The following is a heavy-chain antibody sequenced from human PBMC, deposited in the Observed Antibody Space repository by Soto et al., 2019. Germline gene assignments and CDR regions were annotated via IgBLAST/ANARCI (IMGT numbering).Heavy chain of an antibody. CDR3: AKSRSMIVVVHDAFDI. D-gene: IGHD3-22*01. CDR2: ISGSGGST. CDR1: GFTFSSYA. V-gene: IGHV3-23*01. Sequence: GGSLRLSCAASGFTFSSYAMSWVRQAPGKGLEWVSAISGSGGSTYYADSVKGRFTISRDNSKNTLYLQMNSLRAEDTAVYYCAKSRSMIVVVHDAFDIWGQGTMVTVSS. J-gene: IGHJ3*02.